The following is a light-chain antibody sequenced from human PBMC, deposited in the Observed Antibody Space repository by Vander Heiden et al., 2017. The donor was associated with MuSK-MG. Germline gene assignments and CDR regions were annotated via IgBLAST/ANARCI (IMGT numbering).Light chain of an antibody. J-gene: IGKJ2*01. Sequence: DIVMTQSPDSLAVSPGERATINCKSSQSILFSSNKKSYLAWYQQKPGQPPKLLITWASTRESGVPDRFSGSGSGTDFTLTISSLQSEDVAVYYCQHDDSTPYNFGQGTKVEIK. CDR3: QHDDSTPYN. CDR2: WAS. CDR1: QSILFSSNKKSY. V-gene: IGKV4-1*01.